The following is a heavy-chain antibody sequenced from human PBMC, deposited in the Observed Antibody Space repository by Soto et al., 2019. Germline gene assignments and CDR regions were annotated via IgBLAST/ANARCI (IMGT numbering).Heavy chain of an antibody. Sequence: ASVKVSCKASGYTFTSYDINWVRQATGQGLEWMGWMNPNSGNTGYAQKFQGRVTMTRNTSISTAYMELSSLRSEDTAVYYCAIVRSVPAARRYYFDYWGQGTLVTVSS. J-gene: IGHJ4*02. CDR3: AIVRSVPAARRYYFDY. CDR2: MNPNSGNT. V-gene: IGHV1-8*01. CDR1: GYTFTSYD. D-gene: IGHD2-2*01.